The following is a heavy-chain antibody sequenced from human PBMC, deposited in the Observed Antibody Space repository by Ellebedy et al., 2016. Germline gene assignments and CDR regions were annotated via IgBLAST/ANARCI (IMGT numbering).Heavy chain of an antibody. J-gene: IGHJ5*02. Sequence: SETLSLTXTVSGGSISEYYWSWLRQSPGKGPEWIGYIYYTGSTNYNPSLSSRITISVDTSRNQVSLKLRSVTAADTGVYYCAREGQMLYYNWFDPWGQGTLVTVSS. CDR3: AREGQMLYYNWFDP. V-gene: IGHV4-59*01. CDR2: IYYTGST. CDR1: GGSISEYY. D-gene: IGHD2-8*01.